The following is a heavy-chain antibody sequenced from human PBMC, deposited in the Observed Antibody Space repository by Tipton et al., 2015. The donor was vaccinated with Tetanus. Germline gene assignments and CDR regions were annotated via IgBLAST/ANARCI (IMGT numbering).Heavy chain of an antibody. CDR1: GYTFTGYY. V-gene: IGHV1-2*02. J-gene: IGHJ6*02. CDR2: IDPNSGGT. Sequence: QLVQSGAEVKKPGASLKVSCKASGYTFTGYYLYWVRQAPEQGLEWMGWIDPNSGGTIYAQKFHGRVTMTRDTSISTAYMELSRLRSDDTAVYYCARDRGDYIYYGMDVWGPGTTVTVTS. CDR3: ARDRGDYIYYGMDV. D-gene: IGHD3-22*01.